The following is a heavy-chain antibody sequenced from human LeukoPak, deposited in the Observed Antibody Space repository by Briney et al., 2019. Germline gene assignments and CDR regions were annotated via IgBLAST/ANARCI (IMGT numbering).Heavy chain of an antibody. CDR2: IYYSGRT. Sequence: SETLSVTCTVSGGSISSSSYYCGWIRQPPGKGLEWIGSIYYSGRTYYNPSLKSRVTISVDTSKNQFSLKLSSVTAADTAVYYCARRGDYVGGGSDYWGQGTLVAVSS. CDR1: GGSISSSSYY. D-gene: IGHD4-17*01. J-gene: IGHJ4*02. CDR3: ARRGDYVGGGSDY. V-gene: IGHV4-39*01.